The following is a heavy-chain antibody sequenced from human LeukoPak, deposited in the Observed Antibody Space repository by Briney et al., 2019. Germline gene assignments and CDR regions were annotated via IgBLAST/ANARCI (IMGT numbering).Heavy chain of an antibody. D-gene: IGHD6-19*01. V-gene: IGHV3-7*01. CDR1: GFTFTRYW. CDR2: IKQDGSEK. Sequence: GGSLRLSCAASGFTFTRYWMAWVRQAPGKGLEWVANIKQDGSEKYYVDSVKGRFTISRDNAKNSLYLQMNSLRAEDTAVYYCARDVAVADQNDYWGQGTLVTVSS. CDR3: ARDVAVADQNDY. J-gene: IGHJ4*02.